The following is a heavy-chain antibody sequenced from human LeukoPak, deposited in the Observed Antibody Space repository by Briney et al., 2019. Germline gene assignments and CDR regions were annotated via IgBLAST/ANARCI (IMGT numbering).Heavy chain of an antibody. Sequence: SETLSLTCTVSGGSISSYYWSWIRQPPGKGLEWIGYIYYSGSTNYNPSLKSRVTISVDTSKNQFSLRLSSVTAADTAVYYCARVAAGIGFFQHWGQGTLVTVSS. V-gene: IGHV4-59*01. CDR2: IYYSGST. J-gene: IGHJ1*01. CDR1: GGSISSYY. CDR3: ARVAAGIGFFQH. D-gene: IGHD6-13*01.